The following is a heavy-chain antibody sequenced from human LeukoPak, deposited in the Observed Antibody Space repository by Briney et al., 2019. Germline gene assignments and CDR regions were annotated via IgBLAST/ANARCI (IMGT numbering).Heavy chain of an antibody. CDR3: ANSGSCSSTSCYAVDY. D-gene: IGHD2-2*01. V-gene: IGHV3-30*18. CDR2: ISYDGSNK. J-gene: IGHJ4*02. Sequence: PGRSLRLSCAASGFTFSSYGMHWVRQAPGKGLEWVAVISYDGSNKYYADSVKGRFTISRDNSKNTLYLQMNSLRAEDTAVYYCANSGSCSSTSCYAVDYWGQGTLVTVSS. CDR1: GFTFSSYG.